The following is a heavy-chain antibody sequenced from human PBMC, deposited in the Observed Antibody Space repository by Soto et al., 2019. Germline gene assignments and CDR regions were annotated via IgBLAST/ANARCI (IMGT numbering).Heavy chain of an antibody. CDR1: GYTFTGYY. CDR2: INPNSGGT. CDR3: ASWGLYYYDSSGAQGAFDI. V-gene: IGHV1-2*04. J-gene: IGHJ3*02. Sequence: ALVKVSCKASGYTFTGYYMHWVRQAPGQGLEWMGWINPNSGGTNYAQKFQGWVTMTRDTSISTAYMELSRLRSDDTAVYYCASWGLYYYDSSGAQGAFDIWGQGTMVTVSS. D-gene: IGHD3-22*01.